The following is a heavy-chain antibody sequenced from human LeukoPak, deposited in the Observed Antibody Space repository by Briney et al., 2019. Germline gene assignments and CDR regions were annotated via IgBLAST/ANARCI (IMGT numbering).Heavy chain of an antibody. V-gene: IGHV3-11*01. D-gene: IGHD3-10*01. CDR2: IGSSSTTI. CDR1: GFTFSDYY. Sequence: PGGSLRLSCAASGFTFSDYYMSWIRQAPGKGLEWVSYIGSSSTTIYYADSVKGRFTMSRDNAKNSLYLQMNSLRAEDTAVYYCVRDEPISMIRGVIDYWGQGTLVTVSS. J-gene: IGHJ4*02. CDR3: VRDEPISMIRGVIDY.